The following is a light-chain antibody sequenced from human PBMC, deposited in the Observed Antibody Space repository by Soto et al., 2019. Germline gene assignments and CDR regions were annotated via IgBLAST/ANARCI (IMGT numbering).Light chain of an antibody. J-gene: IGKJ1*01. CDR2: GTS. V-gene: IGKV3-20*01. Sequence: EIVLTQSPGTLSLSPGERATLSCRASQSVSSSYLAWYQQKPGQAPRLLIYGTSSRATAIPDRFSGSGSGTDFTLTISILEPEDFAVYYCQQYGSSSWTFGQGTKAEIK. CDR1: QSVSSSY. CDR3: QQYGSSSWT.